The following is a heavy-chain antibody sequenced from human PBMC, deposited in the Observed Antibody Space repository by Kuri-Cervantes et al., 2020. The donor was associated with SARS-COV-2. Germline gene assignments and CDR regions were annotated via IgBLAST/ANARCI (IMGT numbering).Heavy chain of an antibody. V-gene: IGHV3-30*02. J-gene: IGHJ3*02. Sequence: GGSLRLSCAASGFTFSSYGMHWVRQAPGKGLEWVAFIRYDGSNKYYADSVKGRFTISRDNSKNTLYLQMNSLRAEDTAVYYCARDYKVGYTIFGVVISGGAFDIWGQGTMVTVSS. CDR1: GFTFSSYG. CDR3: ARDYKVGYTIFGVVISGGAFDI. CDR2: IRYDGSNK. D-gene: IGHD3-3*01.